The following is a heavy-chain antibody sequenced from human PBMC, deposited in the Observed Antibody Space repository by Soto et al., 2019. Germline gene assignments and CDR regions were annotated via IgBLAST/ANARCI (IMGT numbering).Heavy chain of an antibody. J-gene: IGHJ4*02. CDR2: ISSSSSTI. CDR1: GFTFSSYS. Sequence: EVRLVESGGGLVQPGGSLRLSCAASGFTFSSYSMNWVSQAPGKGLEWVSYISSSSSTIYYADSVKGRFTISRDNAKNSLYLQMSSLRAEDTAVYYCARANYYGSPGDFDYWGQGTLVTVSS. D-gene: IGHD3-10*01. CDR3: ARANYYGSPGDFDY. V-gene: IGHV3-48*01.